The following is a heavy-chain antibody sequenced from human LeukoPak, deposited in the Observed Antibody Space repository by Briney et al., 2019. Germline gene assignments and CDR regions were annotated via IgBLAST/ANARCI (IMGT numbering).Heavy chain of an antibody. D-gene: IGHD6-6*01. Sequence: GGSLRLSCAASGFSFSSYAMSWVRQAPGKGLEWVSAFCGSSSNTYYADSVKGRFTISRDNSKNTLYLQMNSLRAEDTAVYYCANGYSSSSGYWGQGTLVTVSS. CDR2: FCGSSSNT. V-gene: IGHV3-23*01. CDR3: ANGYSSSSGY. J-gene: IGHJ4*02. CDR1: GFSFSSYA.